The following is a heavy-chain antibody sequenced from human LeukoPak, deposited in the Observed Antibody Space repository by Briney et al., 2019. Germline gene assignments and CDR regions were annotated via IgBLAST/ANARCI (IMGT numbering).Heavy chain of an antibody. D-gene: IGHD6-19*01. CDR1: GFTFSSYA. V-gene: IGHV3-30*04. CDR3: ARDPAAVAGEFDY. J-gene: IGHJ4*02. Sequence: PGGSLRLSCAASGFTFSSYAMHWVRQAPGKGLEWVAVISYDGSNKYYADSVKGRFTISRDNSKNTLYLQMNSLRAEDTAVYYCARDPAAVAGEFDYWGQGTLVTVSS. CDR2: ISYDGSNK.